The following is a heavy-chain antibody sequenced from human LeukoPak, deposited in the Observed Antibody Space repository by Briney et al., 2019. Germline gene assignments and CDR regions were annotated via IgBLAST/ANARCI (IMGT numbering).Heavy chain of an antibody. CDR2: ISWNSGSI. J-gene: IGHJ6*03. CDR3: AREQGSGWYNYYYYYYMDV. Sequence: GGSLRLSCAASGFTFDDYAMHWVRQAPGKGLEWVAGISWNSGSIGYADSVKGRFTISRDNAKNSLYLQMNSLRAEDTAVYYCAREQGSGWYNYYYYYYMDVWGKGTTVTVSS. CDR1: GFTFDDYA. D-gene: IGHD6-19*01. V-gene: IGHV3-9*01.